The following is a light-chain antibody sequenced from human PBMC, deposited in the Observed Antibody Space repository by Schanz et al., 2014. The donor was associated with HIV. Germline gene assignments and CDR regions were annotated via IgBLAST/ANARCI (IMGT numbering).Light chain of an antibody. CDR1: QTVSNN. J-gene: IGKJ2*01. CDR2: GAS. V-gene: IGKV3-15*01. Sequence: EIVMTQSPGTLSVSPGERATLSCRASQTVSNNLAWYQQKPGQAPRLLIYGASTRATGIPARFSGSGSGTDFTLTISSLQSEDFAIYYCHQYNDWPGTFGQGTSLEI. CDR3: HQYNDWPGT.